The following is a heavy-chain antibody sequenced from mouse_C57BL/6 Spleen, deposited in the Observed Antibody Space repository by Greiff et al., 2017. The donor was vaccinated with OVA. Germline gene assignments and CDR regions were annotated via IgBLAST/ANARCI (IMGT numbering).Heavy chain of an antibody. CDR2: ISYDGSN. J-gene: IGHJ2*01. CDR3: ARDVATVVATWDYFDY. Sequence: DVKLQESGPGLVKPSQSLSLTCSVTGYSITSGYYWTWIRQFPGNKLEWMGYISYDGSNNYNPSLKNRISITRDTSKNQFFLKLNSVTTEDTATYYCARDVATVVATWDYFDYWGQGTTLTVSS. V-gene: IGHV3-6*01. D-gene: IGHD1-1*01. CDR1: GYSITSGYY.